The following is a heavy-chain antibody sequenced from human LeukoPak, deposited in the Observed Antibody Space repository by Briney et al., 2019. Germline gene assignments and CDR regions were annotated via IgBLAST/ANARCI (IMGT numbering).Heavy chain of an antibody. D-gene: IGHD5-24*01. CDR1: GGXFSGYY. V-gene: IGHV4-34*01. CDR3: ARSRLHPIIFDY. Sequence: SETLSLTCVVYGGXFSGYYWSWIRQPPGKGLEWIGEINHSGSTNYNPSLKSRVIISVDTSKNQFSLKLTSVTAADTAVYYCARSRLHPIIFDYWGQGTLVTVSS. J-gene: IGHJ4*02. CDR2: INHSGST.